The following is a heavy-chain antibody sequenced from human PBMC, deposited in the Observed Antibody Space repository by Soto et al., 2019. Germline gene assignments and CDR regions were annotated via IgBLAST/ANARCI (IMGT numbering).Heavy chain of an antibody. J-gene: IGHJ3*02. Sequence: GGSLRLSCAASGFTFSSYAMSWVRQAPGKGLEWVSFITGGGGTTLYADSVRGRFTVSRDNSKNTLYRQMDSLRAEDTAVYYCAKHGASDSIPFGGLAIPGQRTTVPVSS. V-gene: IGHV3-23*01. D-gene: IGHD2-15*01. CDR2: ITGGGGTT. CDR1: GFTFSSYA. CDR3: AKHGASDSIPFGGLAI.